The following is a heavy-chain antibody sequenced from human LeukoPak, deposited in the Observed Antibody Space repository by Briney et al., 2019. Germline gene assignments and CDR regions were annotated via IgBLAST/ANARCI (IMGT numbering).Heavy chain of an antibody. CDR2: INPNSGGT. J-gene: IGHJ4*02. CDR1: GYTFTGYY. D-gene: IGHD3-10*01. V-gene: IGHV1-2*02. CDR3: AREGPLWFGEPKAFDY. Sequence: GASVKVSCKASGYTFTGYYMHWVRQAPGQGLEWMGWINPNSGGTNYAQKFQGRVTMTRDTSISTAYMELSRLRSDDTAVYYRAREGPLWFGEPKAFDYWGQGTLVTVSS.